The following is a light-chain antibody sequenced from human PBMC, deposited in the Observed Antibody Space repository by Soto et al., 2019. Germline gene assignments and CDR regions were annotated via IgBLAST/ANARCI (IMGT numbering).Light chain of an antibody. CDR1: SSNIGGNT. V-gene: IGLV1-44*01. Sequence: QAVVTQPPSASGTPGQRVTISCSGSSSNIGGNTVNWYQQLPGTAPKLLIYGNDQRPSGVPDRFSGSKSGTSASLAISGLQSEDEADYYCAAWDDSLNAFVFGTGTKVTVL. J-gene: IGLJ1*01. CDR3: AAWDDSLNAFV. CDR2: GND.